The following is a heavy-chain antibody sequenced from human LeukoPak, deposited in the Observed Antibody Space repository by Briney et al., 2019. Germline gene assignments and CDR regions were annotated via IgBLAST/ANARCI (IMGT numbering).Heavy chain of an antibody. D-gene: IGHD1-1*01. CDR2: IKQDGSEK. CDR1: GFTFSSYW. V-gene: IGHV3-7*04. J-gene: IGHJ4*02. CDR3: ARGPNWNDDYYFDY. Sequence: PGGSLRLSCPASGFTFSSYWMSWVRQAPGKGLEWVANIKQDGSEKYYVDSVKGRFTISRDNAKNSLYLQMNSLRAEDTAVYYCARGPNWNDDYYFDYWGQGTLVTVSS.